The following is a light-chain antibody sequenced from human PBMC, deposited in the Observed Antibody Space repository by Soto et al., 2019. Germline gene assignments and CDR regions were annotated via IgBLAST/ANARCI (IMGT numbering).Light chain of an antibody. Sequence: DIQMTQPPSTLSASVGDRLTITCRASQSISSWLAWYQQKPGKAPKLLIYAASSLQSGVPSRFSGSGSGTEFTLTISSLQPDDFATYYCQQYNSYSPSTFGQGTKVDIK. CDR2: AAS. CDR3: QQYNSYSPST. V-gene: IGKV1-5*01. CDR1: QSISSW. J-gene: IGKJ1*01.